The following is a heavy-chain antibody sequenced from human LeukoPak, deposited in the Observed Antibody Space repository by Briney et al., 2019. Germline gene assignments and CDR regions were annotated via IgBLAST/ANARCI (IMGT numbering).Heavy chain of an antibody. CDR3: ARREYQLPPTFDY. CDR2: IYYSGST. J-gene: IGHJ4*02. Sequence: SETLSLTCTVSGGSISSSSYYWGWIRQPPGKGLEWIGSIYYSGSTYYNPSLKSRVTISVDTSKNQFSLKLSSVTAADTAVYYCARREYQLPPTFDYWGQGTLVTVPS. CDR1: GGSISSSSYY. V-gene: IGHV4-39*01. D-gene: IGHD2-2*01.